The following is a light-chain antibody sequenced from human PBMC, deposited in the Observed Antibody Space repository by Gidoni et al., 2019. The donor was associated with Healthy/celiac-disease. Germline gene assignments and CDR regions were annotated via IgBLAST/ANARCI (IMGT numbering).Light chain of an antibody. J-gene: IGKJ1*01. V-gene: IGKV4-1*01. CDR2: WAS. CDR3: QQYYSTPWT. CDR1: QSVLYSSNNKYY. Sequence: DIVLTQCPDPLGVSLGERATINCKSSQSVLYSSNNKYYLAWYQQKPGQPPKLLIYWASTRESGVPDLFSGSGSGTDFTLTSSILQAEYVAVYYCQQYYSTPWTFGQGTKVEIK.